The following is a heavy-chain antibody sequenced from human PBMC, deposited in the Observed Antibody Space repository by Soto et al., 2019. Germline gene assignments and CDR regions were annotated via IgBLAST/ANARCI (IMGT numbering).Heavy chain of an antibody. CDR3: ARGFSSVSMDA. CDR2: IYSSGSA. Sequence: ASETLSLTCTVSGDSVSSGVYYWSWIRQPPGKGLEWIGYIYSSGSANYNPSLKSRITISRDTSKNQISLKVASVTAADTAGYYCARGFSSVSMDAWGQGTTVTVSS. J-gene: IGHJ6*02. V-gene: IGHV4-61*08. D-gene: IGHD6-19*01. CDR1: GDSVSSGVYY.